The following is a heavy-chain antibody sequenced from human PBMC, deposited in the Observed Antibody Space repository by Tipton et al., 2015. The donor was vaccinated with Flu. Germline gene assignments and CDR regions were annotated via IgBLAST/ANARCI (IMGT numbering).Heavy chain of an antibody. Sequence: TLSLTCTVSGGSISSYYWSWIRQPPGKGLEWIGYIYYSGSTNYNPSLKSRVTISVDTSKNQFSLKLSSVTAADTAVYYCARGIGQDLYYYYGMDVWGQGTTFTVSS. V-gene: IGHV4-59*01. CDR3: ARGIGQDLYYYYGMDV. D-gene: IGHD2-15*01. CDR1: GGSISSYY. J-gene: IGHJ6*02. CDR2: IYYSGST.